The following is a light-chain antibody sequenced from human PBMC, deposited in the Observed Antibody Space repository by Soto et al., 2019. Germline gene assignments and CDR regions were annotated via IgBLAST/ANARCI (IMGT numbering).Light chain of an antibody. CDR1: SSDVGGYNY. J-gene: IGLJ1*01. CDR2: EVS. V-gene: IGLV2-14*01. Sequence: QSALTQPASVSGSPGQSITISCTGTSSDVGGYNYVSWYQQHPGKAPKLMIYEVSNRPSGVSNRFSGSKSGNTASLTISGLQAEDEADYYCSSSTSSSPLVFGTGTKVTVL. CDR3: SSSTSSSPLV.